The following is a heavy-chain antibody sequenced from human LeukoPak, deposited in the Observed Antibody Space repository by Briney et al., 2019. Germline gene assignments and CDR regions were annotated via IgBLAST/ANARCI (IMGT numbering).Heavy chain of an antibody. D-gene: IGHD2-2*02. Sequence: GGSMRLACEASGFTFDDYGMSWVRQSTGKGLEWVSAITNWNGGSTGYADSVRGRFTISRDNAKNSLYLQMNSLRAEDTALYYCARCSRSSTDCYSAFDIWGQGTMVTVSS. CDR3: ARCSRSSTDCYSAFDI. CDR2: ITNWNGGST. CDR1: GFTFDDYG. J-gene: IGHJ3*02. V-gene: IGHV3-20*04.